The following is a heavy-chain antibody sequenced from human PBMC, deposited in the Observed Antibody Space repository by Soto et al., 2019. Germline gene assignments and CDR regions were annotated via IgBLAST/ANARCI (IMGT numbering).Heavy chain of an antibody. CDR2: ISYDGSNK. J-gene: IGHJ4*02. CDR1: GFTFSSYA. Sequence: GSLRLSCAASGFTFSSYAMHWVRQAPGKGLEWVAVISYDGSNKYYADSVKGRFTISRDNSKNTLYLQMNSLRAEDTAVYYYAREDRGRPTKLHYLDYWGQGTLVTVSS. V-gene: IGHV3-30-3*01. CDR3: AREDRGRPTKLHYLDY. D-gene: IGHD2-15*01.